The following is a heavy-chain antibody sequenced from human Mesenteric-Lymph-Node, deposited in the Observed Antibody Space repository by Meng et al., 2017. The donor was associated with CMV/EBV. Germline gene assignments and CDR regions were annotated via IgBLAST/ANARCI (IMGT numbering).Heavy chain of an antibody. CDR1: GYTFTSYG. D-gene: IGHD1-26*01. J-gene: IGHJ6*02. CDR3: AREFPVRIVEGVYYYYGLDV. Sequence: ASVKVSCKASGYTFTSYGISWVRQAPGQGLEWMGWISAYNGNTNYAQKLQGRVAMTRNTSISTAYMELSSLRSDDTAVYYCAREFPVRIVEGVYYYYGLDVWGQGTTVTVSS. CDR2: ISAYNGNT. V-gene: IGHV1-18*01.